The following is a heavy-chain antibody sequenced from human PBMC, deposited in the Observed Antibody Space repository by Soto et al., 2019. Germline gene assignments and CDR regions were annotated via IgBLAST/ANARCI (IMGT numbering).Heavy chain of an antibody. CDR2: ITATNGNT. CDR3: AKDEGTSSTVFDY. CDR1: GFTFKAYA. D-gene: IGHD4-4*01. J-gene: IGHJ4*02. Sequence: QLLESGGASVQPGGSLRLSCVASGFTFKAYAMGWVRQAPGTGLEWVSSITATNGNTYYADSVRGRFTISRDNSRNSLFLQMNGLRPEDSALYYCAKDEGTSSTVFDYWGQGTRVTVPS. V-gene: IGHV3-23*01.